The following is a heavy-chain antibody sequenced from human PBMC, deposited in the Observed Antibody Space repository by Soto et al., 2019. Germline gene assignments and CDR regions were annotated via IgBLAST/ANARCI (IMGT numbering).Heavy chain of an antibody. D-gene: IGHD5-12*01. Sequence: WGSLRLSCAASVFTFSSYGMHWVRQAPGKGLEWVEVISYDGSNKYYADSVKGRFTISRDNSKNTLYLQMNSLRAEDTAVYYCAKESGIVATALDYWGQGTLVTVSS. J-gene: IGHJ4*02. CDR3: AKESGIVATALDY. CDR1: VFTFSSYG. V-gene: IGHV3-30*18. CDR2: ISYDGSNK.